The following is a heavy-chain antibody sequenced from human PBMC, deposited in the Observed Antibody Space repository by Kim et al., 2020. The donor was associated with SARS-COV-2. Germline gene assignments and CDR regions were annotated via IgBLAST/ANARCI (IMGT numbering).Heavy chain of an antibody. Sequence: GGSLRLSCAASGFTFSNYAMHWVRRAPGKGLEWVAVISTDGTNKFYTDSVKGRFTISRDNSENTLSLLMSSLRPEDTAVYFCAKDLVGWVRWGLFHYWG. CDR1: GFTFSNYA. D-gene: IGHD5-12*01. J-gene: IGHJ4*01. V-gene: IGHV3-30*18. CDR3: AKDLVGWVRWGLFHY. CDR2: ISTDGTNK.